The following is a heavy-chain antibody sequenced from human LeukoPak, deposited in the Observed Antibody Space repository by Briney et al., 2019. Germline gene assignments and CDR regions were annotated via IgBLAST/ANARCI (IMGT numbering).Heavy chain of an antibody. V-gene: IGHV3-21*01. CDR3: ARDWLIRGIITYYFDY. J-gene: IGHJ4*02. CDR1: GFTFSSYS. Sequence: GGSLRLSCAASGFTFSSYSMNWVRQAPGKGLEWVSSISSSGSYTYYADSVKGRFTISRDNAKNSLYLQMNSLRAEDTAVYYCARDWLIRGIITYYFDYWGQGTLVTVSS. CDR2: ISSSGSYT. D-gene: IGHD3-10*01.